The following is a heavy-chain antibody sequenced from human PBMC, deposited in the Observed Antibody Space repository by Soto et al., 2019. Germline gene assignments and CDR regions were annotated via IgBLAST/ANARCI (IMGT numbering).Heavy chain of an antibody. CDR3: ARGRYSNSGYDLNYYYGIDV. CDR2: ISAYNGNT. J-gene: IGHJ6*02. Sequence: ASVKVSCKASGYTFTSYGISWVRQAPGQGLEWMGWISAYNGNTNYAQKLQCSVTMTTETSTSTAYMELRSLRSDDTAVYYCARGRYSNSGYDLNYYYGIDVGGQGTTVTV. V-gene: IGHV1-18*01. D-gene: IGHD5-12*01. CDR1: GYTFTSYG.